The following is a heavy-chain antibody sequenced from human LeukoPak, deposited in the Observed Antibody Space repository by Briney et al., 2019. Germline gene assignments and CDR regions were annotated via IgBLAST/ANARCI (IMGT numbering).Heavy chain of an antibody. CDR1: GGSISSGSYY. V-gene: IGHV4-61*02. CDR2: IYTSGST. CDR3: ARGYSSSFGY. Sequence: SQTLSLTCTVSGGSISSGSYYWSWIRQPAGKGLEWIGRIYTSGSTNYNPSLKSRVTISIDTSKNQFSLKLSSVTAADTAVYYCARGYSSSFGYWGQGTLVTVSS. D-gene: IGHD6-13*01. J-gene: IGHJ4*02.